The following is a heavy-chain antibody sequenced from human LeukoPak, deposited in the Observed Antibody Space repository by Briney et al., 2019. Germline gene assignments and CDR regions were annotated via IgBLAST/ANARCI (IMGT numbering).Heavy chain of an antibody. CDR2: INPNSGGT. CDR3: ARGGYRYSYGQFWPFDY. CDR1: GYTFTGYY. Sequence: ASVKVSCKASGYTFTGYYMHWVRQAPGQGLEWMGWINPNSGGTNYAQKFQGRVTMTRDTSISTAYMELSRLRSDDTAVYYCARGGYRYSYGQFWPFDYWGQGTLVTVSS. V-gene: IGHV1-2*02. D-gene: IGHD5-18*01. J-gene: IGHJ4*02.